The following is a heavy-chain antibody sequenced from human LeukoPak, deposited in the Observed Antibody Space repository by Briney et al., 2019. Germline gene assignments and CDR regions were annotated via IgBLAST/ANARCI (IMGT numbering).Heavy chain of an antibody. CDR3: ARVLHKRNYDSSDYYGY. CDR1: GFAFSSYS. D-gene: IGHD3-22*01. CDR2: ISSSSSTI. Sequence: GGSLRLSCGASGFAFSSYSMNWVRQAPGKVLEWVSYISSSSSTIYYADSVKGRFTISRDNAKNSLYLQMNSLRAEDTAVYYCARVLHKRNYDSSDYYGYWGQGTLVTVSS. V-gene: IGHV3-48*01. J-gene: IGHJ4*02.